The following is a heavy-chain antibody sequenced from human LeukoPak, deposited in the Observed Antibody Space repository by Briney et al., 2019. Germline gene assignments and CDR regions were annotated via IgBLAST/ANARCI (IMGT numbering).Heavy chain of an antibody. CDR3: AHRPDHYYDSSGYYKLITGDAFDI. J-gene: IGHJ3*02. Sequence: ESGPTLVNPTQTLTLTCTFSGFSLSTSGVGVGWIRQPPGKALEWLALIYWDDDKRYSPSLKSRLTITKDTSKNQVVLTMTNMDPVDTATYYCAHRPDHYYDSSGYYKLITGDAFDIWGQGTMVTVSS. D-gene: IGHD3-22*01. V-gene: IGHV2-5*02. CDR1: GFSLSTSGVG. CDR2: IYWDDDK.